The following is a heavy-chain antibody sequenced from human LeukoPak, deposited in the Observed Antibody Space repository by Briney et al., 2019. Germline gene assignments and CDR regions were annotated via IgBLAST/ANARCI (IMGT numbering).Heavy chain of an antibody. Sequence: PSETLSLTCAVYGGSFSGYYWSWIRQPPGKGLEWIGEINHSGSTNYNPSLKSRVTISVDTSKNQFSLKLSSVTAADTAVYYCARAHSSGYPYYFDYWGQGTLVTVSS. CDR1: GGSFSGYY. J-gene: IGHJ4*02. CDR2: INHSGST. V-gene: IGHV4-34*01. D-gene: IGHD3-22*01. CDR3: ARAHSSGYPYYFDY.